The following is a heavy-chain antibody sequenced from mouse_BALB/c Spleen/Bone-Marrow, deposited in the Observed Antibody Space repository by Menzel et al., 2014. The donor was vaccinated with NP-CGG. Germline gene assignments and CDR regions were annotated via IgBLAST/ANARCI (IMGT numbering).Heavy chain of an antibody. CDR3: ARQTYYDYDGYFDY. D-gene: IGHD2-4*01. CDR1: GFTFSSYG. CDR2: ISSGGSYT. V-gene: IGHV5-6*01. J-gene: IGHJ2*01. Sequence: EVHLVESGGVLVKPGGSLKLSCAASGFTFSSYGMSWVRQTPDKRLEWVATISSGGSYTYYPDSAKGRFTISRDNAKNTLYLQMSSLKSEDTAMYYCARQTYYDYDGYFDYWGQGTTLTVSS.